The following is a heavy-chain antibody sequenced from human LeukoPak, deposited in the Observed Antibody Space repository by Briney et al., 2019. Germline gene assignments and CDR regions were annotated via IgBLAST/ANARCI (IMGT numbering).Heavy chain of an antibody. Sequence: PSETLSLTCTVSGGSISSSYWSWIRQPPGKGLEWIGYIYYSGSTNNNPSFKSRVANSVDTSKNQFSLKLSSVTAADTAVYYCATWGIAVAGTFDYWGQGTLVSVST. D-gene: IGHD6-19*01. CDR2: IYYSGST. J-gene: IGHJ4*02. CDR3: ATWGIAVAGTFDY. CDR1: GGSISSSY. V-gene: IGHV4-59*08.